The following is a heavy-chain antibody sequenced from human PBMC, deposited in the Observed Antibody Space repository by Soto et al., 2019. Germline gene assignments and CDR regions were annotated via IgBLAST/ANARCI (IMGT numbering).Heavy chain of an antibody. CDR2: ISGGGSYV. Sequence: GGSLRLSCSASGFTFSDENMSWVRQVPGKGLEWVSGISGGGSYVFYADSEQGRFSISRDNAKNSLFLEMNSLRVEDTAVYYCARDSDCHSTSCFFPPHVWGQGTTVTVSS. J-gene: IGHJ6*02. CDR1: GFTFSDEN. D-gene: IGHD2-2*01. V-gene: IGHV3-21*06. CDR3: ARDSDCHSTSCFFPPHV.